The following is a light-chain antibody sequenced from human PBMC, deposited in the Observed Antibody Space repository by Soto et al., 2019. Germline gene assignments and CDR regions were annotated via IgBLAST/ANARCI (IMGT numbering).Light chain of an antibody. CDR3: AAWDDSLNGVV. CDR1: SSNIGSKT. CDR2: SNN. Sequence: QSVLTQPPSASGTPGQRVTISCSGRSSNIGSKTVNWYQQLPGTAPKLLIYSNNQRASGVPDRFSGSKSGTSASLAISGLQSEDEAEYYCAAWDDSLNGVVFGGGTKLTVL. V-gene: IGLV1-44*01. J-gene: IGLJ2*01.